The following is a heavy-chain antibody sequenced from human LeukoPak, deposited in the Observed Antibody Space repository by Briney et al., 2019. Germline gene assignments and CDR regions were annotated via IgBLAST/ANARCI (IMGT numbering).Heavy chain of an antibody. J-gene: IGHJ5*02. CDR3: AKGSGTWFDP. D-gene: IGHD1-1*01. V-gene: IGHV3-9*01. CDR2: ISWNSGSI. Sequence: TGGSLRLSCAASGFTFDDYAMHWVRQAPGKGLEWVSGISWNSGSIGYADSVKGRFTTSRDNAKNSLYLQMNSLRAEDTALYYCAKGSGTWFDPWGQGTLVTVSS. CDR1: GFTFDDYA.